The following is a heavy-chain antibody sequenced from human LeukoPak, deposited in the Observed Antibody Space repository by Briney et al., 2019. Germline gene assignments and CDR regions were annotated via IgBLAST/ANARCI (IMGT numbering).Heavy chain of an antibody. D-gene: IGHD5-12*01. J-gene: IGHJ3*02. Sequence: GASVKVSCKASGYTFTSYYMHWVRQAPGQGLEWMGWISAYNGNTNYAQKLQGRVTMTTDTSTSTAYMELRSLRSDDTAVYYCASRKGYSGYLDAFDIWGQGTMVTVSS. CDR1: GYTFTSYY. CDR2: ISAYNGNT. CDR3: ASRKGYSGYLDAFDI. V-gene: IGHV1-18*04.